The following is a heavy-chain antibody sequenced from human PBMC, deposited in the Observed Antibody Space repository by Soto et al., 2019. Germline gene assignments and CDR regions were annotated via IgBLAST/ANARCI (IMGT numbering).Heavy chain of an antibody. CDR1: GSTLTELS. D-gene: IGHD5-12*01. Sequence: ASVKVSCKVSGSTLTELSMRWVRQAPGTGLEWMGGFDPEDGETIYAQKFQGRVTMTEDTSTDTAYMELSSLRSEDTAVYYCATGGGGYDPNYFDYWGQGTLVTVSS. V-gene: IGHV1-24*01. CDR2: FDPEDGET. J-gene: IGHJ4*02. CDR3: ATGGGGYDPNYFDY.